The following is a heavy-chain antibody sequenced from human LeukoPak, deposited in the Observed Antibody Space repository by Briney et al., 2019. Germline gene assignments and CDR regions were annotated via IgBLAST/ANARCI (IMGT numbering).Heavy chain of an antibody. D-gene: IGHD3-3*01. Sequence: SETLSLTCTVSGGSISSYYWSWIRQPPGKGLEWIGYIYYSGSTNYNPSLKSRVTISVDTSKNQFSLKLSSVTAADTAVYYCARTYDPYYYYYMDVWGKGTTVTVSS. J-gene: IGHJ6*03. CDR2: IYYSGST. V-gene: IGHV4-59*01. CDR1: GGSISSYY. CDR3: ARTYDPYYYYYMDV.